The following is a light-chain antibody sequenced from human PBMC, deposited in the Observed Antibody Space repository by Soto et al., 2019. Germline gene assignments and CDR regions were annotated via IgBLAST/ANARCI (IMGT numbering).Light chain of an antibody. J-gene: IGLJ2*01. CDR3: QSYYSSLSAVV. V-gene: IGLV1-40*01. Sequence: QSVLTQPPSVSGAPGQRVTISCTGSSSNIGAGYDVHWYQQLPGTAPKLLIYVNSNRPSGFPDRFSGSKSGTSASLAITGLHAEDADDYYCQSYYSSLSAVVFGGGTKVTVL. CDR1: SSNIGAGYD. CDR2: VNS.